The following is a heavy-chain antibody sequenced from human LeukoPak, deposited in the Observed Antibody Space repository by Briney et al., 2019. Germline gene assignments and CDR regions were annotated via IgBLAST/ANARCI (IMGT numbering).Heavy chain of an antibody. Sequence: SETLSLTCTVSGGSISSYFWSWIRQPPGKGLEWIGYIYTSGSTNYNPSLKSRVTISVDTSKNQFSLKLTSVTAADTAVYYCARLSSSFSLAAHIDYWGQGTLVTVSS. J-gene: IGHJ4*02. CDR1: GGSISSYF. CDR2: IYTSGST. V-gene: IGHV4-4*09. D-gene: IGHD6-6*01. CDR3: ARLSSSFSLAAHIDY.